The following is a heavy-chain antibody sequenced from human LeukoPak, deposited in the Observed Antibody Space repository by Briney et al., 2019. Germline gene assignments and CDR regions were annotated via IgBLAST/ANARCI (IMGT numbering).Heavy chain of an antibody. D-gene: IGHD4-11*01. V-gene: IGHV4-34*12. CDR3: ASLQKPGWFDP. CDR2: IIHSGST. Sequence: ASETLSLTCAVYGGSFSDYYWSWIRQPPGKGLEWIGEIIHSGSTNYNPSLKSRVTISVDTSKNQFSLKLSSVTAADTALYYCASLQKPGWFDPWGQGTLVTVSS. CDR1: GGSFSDYY. J-gene: IGHJ5*02.